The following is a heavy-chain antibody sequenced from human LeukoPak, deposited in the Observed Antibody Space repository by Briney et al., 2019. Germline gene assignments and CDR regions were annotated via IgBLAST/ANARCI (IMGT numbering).Heavy chain of an antibody. D-gene: IGHD3-22*01. J-gene: IGHJ4*02. CDR1: GFTFSSYS. CDR2: IRYDGSNK. Sequence: PGGSLRLSCAASGFTFSSYSMNWVRQAPGKGLEWVAFIRYDGSNKYYADSVKGRFTISRDNSKNTLYLQMNSLRAEDTAVYYCAKAHRRDRYYYDSSGYSFFDYWGQGTLVTVSS. V-gene: IGHV3-30*02. CDR3: AKAHRRDRYYYDSSGYSFFDY.